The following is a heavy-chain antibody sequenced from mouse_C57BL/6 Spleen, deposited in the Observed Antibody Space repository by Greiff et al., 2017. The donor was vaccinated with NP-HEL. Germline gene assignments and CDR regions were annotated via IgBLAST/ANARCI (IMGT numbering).Heavy chain of an antibody. D-gene: IGHD1-1*01. CDR3: ATKRGYGSSPFAY. CDR1: GYSITSGYD. V-gene: IGHV3-1*01. J-gene: IGHJ3*01. CDR2: ISYSGST. Sequence: EVQLQQSGPGMVKPSQSLSLTCTVTGYSITSGYDWHWIRHFPGNKLEWMGYISYSGSTNYNPSLKSRISITHDTSKNHFFLKLNSVTTEDTATYYCATKRGYGSSPFAYWGQGTLVTVSA.